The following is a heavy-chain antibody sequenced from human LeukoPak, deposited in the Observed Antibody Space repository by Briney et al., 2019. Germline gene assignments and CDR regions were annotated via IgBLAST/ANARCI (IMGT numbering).Heavy chain of an antibody. Sequence: PSETLSLTCTVSGGSISSSSYYWGWIRQPPGKGLEWIGSIYYSGSTYYNPSLKSRVTISVDTSKNQFSLKLSSVTAADTAVYYCARERSELITGMFDYWGQGTLVTVSS. CDR2: IYYSGST. CDR1: GGSISSSSYY. V-gene: IGHV4-39*07. J-gene: IGHJ4*02. D-gene: IGHD1-20*01. CDR3: ARERSELITGMFDY.